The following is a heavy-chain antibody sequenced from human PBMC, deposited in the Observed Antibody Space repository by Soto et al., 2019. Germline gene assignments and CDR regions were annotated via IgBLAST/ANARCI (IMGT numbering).Heavy chain of an antibody. CDR3: AKLLDSSSWKDYYYYGLDV. Sequence: EVQLLESGGGLVQPGGSLRLSCTASEFTFYIYAMTWVRQAPGKGREWVSAISGNGDSTYYADSVKGRFTISRDNSKNTLYLQMNSLKAEDTAVYYCAKLLDSSSWKDYYYYGLDVWGQGTTVTVSS. CDR1: EFTFYIYA. V-gene: IGHV3-23*01. J-gene: IGHJ6*02. CDR2: ISGNGDST. D-gene: IGHD6-13*01.